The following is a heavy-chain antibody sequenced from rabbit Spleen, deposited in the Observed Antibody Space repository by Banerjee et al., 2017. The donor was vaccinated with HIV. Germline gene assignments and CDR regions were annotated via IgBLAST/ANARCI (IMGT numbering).Heavy chain of an antibody. D-gene: IGHD6-1*01. J-gene: IGHJ3*01. V-gene: IGHV1S40*01. CDR2: TVGGRSTFT. Sequence: QSLEESGGGLVQPKGSLTLTCKASGFSFSSNDYMCWVRQAPGKGLEWIACTVGGRSTFTYYASWAKGRFTISKASSTTVTLQMTSLTAADTATYFCARADYSGSYVSFALTRLDLWGPGTLVTVS. CDR1: GFSFSSNDY. CDR3: ARADYSGSYVSFALTRLDL.